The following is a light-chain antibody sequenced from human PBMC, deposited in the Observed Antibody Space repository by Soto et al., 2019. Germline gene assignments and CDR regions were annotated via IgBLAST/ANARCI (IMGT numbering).Light chain of an antibody. J-gene: IGKJ1*01. CDR1: QSISSY. CDR3: QKGYSISWK. Sequence: DIQMTHSPSSLSASVVYRVSITCRASQSISSYLNLYQQRPGKAPKVLIYGASTLQSGVPSRFSGSGSGTEFTLTISSLQPEDFATYYCQKGYSISWKFGQGTKVDIK. V-gene: IGKV1-39*01. CDR2: GAS.